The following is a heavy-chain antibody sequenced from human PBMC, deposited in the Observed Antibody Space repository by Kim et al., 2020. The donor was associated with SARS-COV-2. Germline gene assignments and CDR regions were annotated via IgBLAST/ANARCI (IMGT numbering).Heavy chain of an antibody. CDR2: IWYDGSNK. CDR1: GFTFSSYG. V-gene: IGHV3-33*01. D-gene: IGHD6-19*01. J-gene: IGHJ6*02. CDR3: ARGEVAAGSVGVARIAVAGADYYYYGMDV. Sequence: GGSLRLSCAASGFTFSSYGMHWVRQAPGKGLEWVAVIWYDGSNKYYADSVKGRFTISRDNSKNTLYLQMNSLRAEDTAVYYCARGEVAAGSVGVARIAVAGADYYYYGMDVWGQGTTVTVSS.